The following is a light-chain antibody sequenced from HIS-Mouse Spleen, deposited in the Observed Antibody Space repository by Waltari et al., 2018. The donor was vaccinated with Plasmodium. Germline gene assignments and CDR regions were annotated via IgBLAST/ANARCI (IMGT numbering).Light chain of an antibody. CDR1: SSDVGGYNY. CDR3: SSYAGSNNLV. V-gene: IGLV2-8*01. J-gene: IGLJ2*01. Sequence: QSALTQPPSASGSPGQSVTISCTGTSSDVGGYNYVSWYQQHPRKAPEPMIYEVSKRPSGVPDRFSGSKAGNTASLTVSGLQAEDDADYYCSSYAGSNNLVFGGGTKLTVL. CDR2: EVS.